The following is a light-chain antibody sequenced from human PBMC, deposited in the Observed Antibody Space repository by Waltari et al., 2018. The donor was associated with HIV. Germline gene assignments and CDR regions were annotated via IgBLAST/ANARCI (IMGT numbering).Light chain of an antibody. CDR1: SNDIGTYNF. CDR2: DFT. V-gene: IGLV2-8*01. Sequence: QSALTQPPSASGSPGKSVAISCTGSSNDIGTYNFVSWYQPHPGKAPKLLIYDFTRRPPGIPGRFSGTKSGYTSSRTVSDLQVEDEADYYCVSYTEKDTFLLFGGGTKLAV. J-gene: IGLJ2*01. CDR3: VSYTEKDTFLL.